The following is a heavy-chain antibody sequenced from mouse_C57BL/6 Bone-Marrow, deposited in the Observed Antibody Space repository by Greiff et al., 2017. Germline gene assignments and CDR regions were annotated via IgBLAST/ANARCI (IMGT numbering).Heavy chain of an antibody. CDR1: GYAFSSSW. V-gene: IGHV1-82*01. Sequence: QVQLQQSGPELVKPGASVKISCKASGYAFSSSWMNWVKQRPGQGLEWIGRIYPGDGDTNYNGKFKGKATLTADKSSSTAYMQLSSLTSEDSAVYFCASRLRFAYWGQGTLVTVSA. CDR2: IYPGDGDT. CDR3: ASRLRFAY. D-gene: IGHD1-1*01. J-gene: IGHJ3*01.